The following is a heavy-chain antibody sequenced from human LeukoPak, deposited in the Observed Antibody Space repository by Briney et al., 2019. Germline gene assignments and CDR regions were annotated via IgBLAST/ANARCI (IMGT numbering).Heavy chain of an antibody. Sequence: SETLSLTCSVSGDSISGNYWSWMRQPPGKELEWIGYIYYSGDTNYNPSLKSRVTMSVDTSENQFSVNLSSVTAADTAVYYCARLLAGCSGSKCRAHFDYWGQGTLVTVSS. V-gene: IGHV4-59*01. CDR3: ARLLAGCSGSKCRAHFDY. CDR2: IYYSGDT. J-gene: IGHJ4*02. CDR1: GDSISGNY. D-gene: IGHD2-15*01.